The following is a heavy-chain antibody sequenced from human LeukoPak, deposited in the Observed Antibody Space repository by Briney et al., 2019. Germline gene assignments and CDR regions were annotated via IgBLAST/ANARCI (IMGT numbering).Heavy chain of an antibody. Sequence: ASVKVSCKASGYTFTGYYMHWVRQAPGQGLEWMGWINPNSGGTNYAQKFQGRVTMTRDTSISTAYMELSSLRSEDTAVYYCARVTYCSSTSCYTGLYYYYYMDVWGKGTTVTVSS. CDR2: INPNSGGT. J-gene: IGHJ6*03. V-gene: IGHV1-2*02. CDR1: GYTFTGYY. CDR3: ARVTYCSSTSCYTGLYYYYYMDV. D-gene: IGHD2-2*02.